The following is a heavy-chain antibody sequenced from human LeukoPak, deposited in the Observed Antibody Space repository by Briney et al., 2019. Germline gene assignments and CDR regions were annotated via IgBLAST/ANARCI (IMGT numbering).Heavy chain of an antibody. CDR2: MSSDGTNK. J-gene: IGHJ4*02. Sequence: HPGGPLRLSCEASGFTFSTCGLHWVRQAPGKGLEWVALMSSDGTNKYYSDSVKGRFTISRDSSKDTLYLQMSSLRPEDTALYYCAKDHSGSGRAFESWGQGTLVSVSS. CDR3: AKDHSGSGRAFES. V-gene: IGHV3-30*04. CDR1: GFTFSTCG. D-gene: IGHD2-15*01.